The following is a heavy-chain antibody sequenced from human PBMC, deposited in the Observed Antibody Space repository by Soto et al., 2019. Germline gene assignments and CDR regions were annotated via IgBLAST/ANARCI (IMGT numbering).Heavy chain of an antibody. CDR3: ARDKRSPGGYYYYYMDV. D-gene: IGHD1-26*01. Sequence: PGGSLRLSCAASGFTFSSYSMNWVRQAPGKGLEWVSSISSRNKANSYTTEYAASVKGRFTITRDDSKNSLYLQMNSLKTEDTAVYYCARDKRSPGGYYYYYMDVWGKGTTVTVSS. J-gene: IGHJ6*03. CDR2: SRNKANSYTT. V-gene: IGHV3-72*01. CDR1: GFTFSSYS.